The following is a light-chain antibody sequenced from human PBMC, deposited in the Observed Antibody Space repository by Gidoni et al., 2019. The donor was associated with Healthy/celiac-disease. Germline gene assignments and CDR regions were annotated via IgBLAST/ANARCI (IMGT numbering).Light chain of an antibody. Sequence: DIQMTQSPSSLSASVGDRVTITCRASQSISSYLNWYQQKPGKAPKLLIYAASSLQSGVPSRFSGSGYGTEFTLTISSLQPEDFATYDCQQSYSTPRSFGQGTKLEIK. V-gene: IGKV1-39*01. CDR3: QQSYSTPRS. J-gene: IGKJ2*03. CDR1: QSISSY. CDR2: AAS.